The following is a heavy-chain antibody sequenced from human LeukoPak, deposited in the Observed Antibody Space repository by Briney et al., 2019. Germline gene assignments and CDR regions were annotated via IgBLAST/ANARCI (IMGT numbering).Heavy chain of an antibody. D-gene: IGHD3-22*01. Sequence: PGRSLRLSCAASGFTFSSYAMHWVRQAPGKGLEWVAVISYDGSNKYYADSVKGRFTISRDNSKNTLYLQMNSLRAEDTAVYYCARGFDSSGYSFDYWGQGTLVTVSS. V-gene: IGHV3-30-3*01. CDR3: ARGFDSSGYSFDY. CDR2: ISYDGSNK. CDR1: GFTFSSYA. J-gene: IGHJ4*02.